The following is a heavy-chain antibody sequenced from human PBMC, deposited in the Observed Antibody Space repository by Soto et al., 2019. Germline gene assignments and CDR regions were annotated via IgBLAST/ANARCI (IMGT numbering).Heavy chain of an antibody. CDR2: IWYDGSNK. CDR1: GFTFSSYG. J-gene: IGHJ3*02. CDR3: SIGCDYDSSATLGGFDAFDI. Sequence: GGSLKLSCAASGFTFSSYGMHWVRQAPGKGLEWVAVIWYDGSNKYYADSVKGRFTISRDNSKNTLYLQMNSLRAEDTAVYYCSIGCDYDSSATLGGFDAFDIWGQGTMVTVSS. D-gene: IGHD3-22*01. V-gene: IGHV3-33*08.